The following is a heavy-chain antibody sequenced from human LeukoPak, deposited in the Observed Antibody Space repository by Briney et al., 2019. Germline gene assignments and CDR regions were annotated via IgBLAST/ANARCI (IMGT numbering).Heavy chain of an antibody. J-gene: IGHJ4*02. Sequence: GGSLRLSCAASGFTFSSYSMNWVRQAPGKGLEWVSSISSSGSYIYYADSVKGRFTISRDNAKKSLYLQMNSLRAEDTAVYYCARRVVSSSSFDYWGQGTLVTVSS. D-gene: IGHD6-13*01. V-gene: IGHV3-21*01. CDR1: GFTFSSYS. CDR2: ISSSGSYI. CDR3: ARRVVSSSSFDY.